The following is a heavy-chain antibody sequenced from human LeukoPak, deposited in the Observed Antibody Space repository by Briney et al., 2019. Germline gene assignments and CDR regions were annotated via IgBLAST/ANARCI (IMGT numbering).Heavy chain of an antibody. J-gene: IGHJ3*02. CDR1: GGSISSGSYY. Sequence: SQTLSLTCTVSGGSISSGSYYWSWIRQPAGKGLEWIGRIYTSGSTNYNPSLKSRVTMSIDASKNQFSLKLSSVTAADTAVYHCARDNTVADAFDMWGQGTVVTVSS. CDR2: IYTSGST. V-gene: IGHV4-61*02. D-gene: IGHD5-12*01. CDR3: ARDNTVADAFDM.